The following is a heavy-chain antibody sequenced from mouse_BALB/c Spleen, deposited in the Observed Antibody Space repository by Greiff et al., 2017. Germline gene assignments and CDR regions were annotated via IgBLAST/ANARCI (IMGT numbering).Heavy chain of an antibody. V-gene: IGHV1S22*01. Sequence: LQQPGSELVRPGASVKLSCKASGYTFTSYWMHWVKQRPGQGLEWIGNIYPGSGSTNYDEKFKSKATLTVDTSSSTAYMQLSSLTSEDSAVYYCTRWDILDYWGQGTTLTVSS. CDR3: TRWDILDY. CDR2: IYPGSGST. CDR1: GYTFTSYW. D-gene: IGHD4-1*01. J-gene: IGHJ2*01.